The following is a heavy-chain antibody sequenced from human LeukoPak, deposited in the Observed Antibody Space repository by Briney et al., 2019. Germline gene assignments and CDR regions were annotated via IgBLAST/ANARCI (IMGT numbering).Heavy chain of an antibody. D-gene: IGHD5-12*01. V-gene: IGHV3-72*01. CDR3: AKGLPYSGYDYWFDP. J-gene: IGHJ5*02. Sequence: GGSLRLSCVASGFTLSDHNMDWVRQATGKGLEWVGRSRKRGNKYVTENAASVKGRFTISRDDSNNSLYLQMNSLRAEDTAIYYCAKGLPYSGYDYWFDPWGQGTLVTVSS. CDR1: GFTLSDHN. CDR2: SRKRGNKYVT.